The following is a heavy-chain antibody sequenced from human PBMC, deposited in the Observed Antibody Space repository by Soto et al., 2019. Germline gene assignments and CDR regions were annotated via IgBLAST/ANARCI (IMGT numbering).Heavy chain of an antibody. CDR1: GFTFSSYA. CDR2: ISGSGGST. V-gene: IGHV3-23*01. Sequence: GGSLRLSCAASGFTFSSYAMSWVRQAPGKGLEWVSAISGSGGSTYYADSVKGRFTISRDNSKNTLYLQMNSLRAEDTAVYYCAKLGIFYYDSSGHKGYWGQGTLVTVSS. D-gene: IGHD3-22*01. J-gene: IGHJ4*02. CDR3: AKLGIFYYDSSGHKGY.